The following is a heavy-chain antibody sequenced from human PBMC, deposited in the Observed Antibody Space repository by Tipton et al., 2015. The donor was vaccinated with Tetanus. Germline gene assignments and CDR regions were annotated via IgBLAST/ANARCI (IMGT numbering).Heavy chain of an antibody. D-gene: IGHD5-12*01. V-gene: IGHV4-61*08. Sequence: PGLVKPSETLPLTCTVSGSSIRGSGHYWTWIRQPPGKEPEWVGYVYHSGATNYHPSLKSRLAISTDTSKNQFSLNLRSVITADTAVFFCARANNDYSQKGPLDFWGPGILVIVSS. CDR3: ARANNDYSQKGPLDF. CDR1: GSSIRGSGHY. CDR2: VYHSGAT. J-gene: IGHJ4*02.